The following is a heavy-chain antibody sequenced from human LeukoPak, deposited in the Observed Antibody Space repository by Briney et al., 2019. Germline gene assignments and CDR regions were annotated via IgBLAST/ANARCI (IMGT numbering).Heavy chain of an antibody. CDR2: IYYSGST. Sequence: SETLSLTCTVSGGPISSYFWSWIRQPPGKGLEWIGYIYYSGSTNYNPSLKSRVTISVDTSKNQFFLKLSSVTAADTAVYYCARLGRFGELYNDYWGQGTLVTVSS. V-gene: IGHV4-59*01. CDR1: GGPISSYF. CDR3: ARLGRFGELYNDY. J-gene: IGHJ4*02. D-gene: IGHD3-10*01.